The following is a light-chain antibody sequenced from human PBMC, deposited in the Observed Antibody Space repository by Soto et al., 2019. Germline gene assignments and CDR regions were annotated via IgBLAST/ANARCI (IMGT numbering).Light chain of an antibody. CDR3: QQCEASSWT. CDR2: ATS. V-gene: IGKV3D-20*02. J-gene: IGKJ1*01. CDR1: QRVISDY. Sequence: EIVLTQSPATLSLSPGEGASLSCRASQRVISDYFGWYQQKDGQAPRLIIYATSSRAAGIPDRFSGSGSETDFTLTISRVEPADFAIYYCQQCEASSWTFGQGTKLEIK.